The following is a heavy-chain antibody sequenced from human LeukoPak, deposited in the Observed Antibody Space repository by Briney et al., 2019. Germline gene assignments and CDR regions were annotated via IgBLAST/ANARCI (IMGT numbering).Heavy chain of an antibody. Sequence: ASVKVSCKASGDTFSSYAMHWVRQAPGQRLEWMGWINAGNGNAKYSQKFQGRVTITRDTSASTAYMELSSLGSEDTAVYYCARGSLASSGWYVLGYWGQGTLVTVSS. CDR2: INAGNGNA. CDR3: ARGSLASSGWYVLGY. D-gene: IGHD6-19*01. CDR1: GDTFSSYA. V-gene: IGHV1-3*01. J-gene: IGHJ4*02.